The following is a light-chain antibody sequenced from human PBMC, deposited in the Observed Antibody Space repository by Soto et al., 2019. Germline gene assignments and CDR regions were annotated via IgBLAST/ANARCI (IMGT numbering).Light chain of an antibody. CDR1: SSDVGGYNY. Sequence: QSVLTQPPSASGSPGQSVTISCTGTSSDVGGYNYVSWYQQHPGKAPKLMIYEVSKRPSGVPDRFSGSKSGNTASLTVSGLQAEDEADYYCSSYAGSPHVVFGGGTKVTV. J-gene: IGLJ2*01. CDR2: EVS. V-gene: IGLV2-8*01. CDR3: SSYAGSPHVV.